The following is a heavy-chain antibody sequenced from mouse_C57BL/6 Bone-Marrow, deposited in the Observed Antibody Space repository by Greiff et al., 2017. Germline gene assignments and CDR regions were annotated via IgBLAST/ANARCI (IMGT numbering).Heavy chain of an antibody. J-gene: IGHJ3*01. CDR1: GYTFTSYG. D-gene: IGHD1-1*01. CDR2: IYPRSGNT. V-gene: IGHV1-81*01. Sequence: QVQLQQSGAELARPGASVKLSCKASGYTFTSYGISWVKQRTGQGLEWIGEIYPRSGNTYYNEKFKGKATLTVDKSSSPAYMELRSLTSEDSAVYFCARNPSHYYGSTWFAYWGQGTLVTVSA. CDR3: ARNPSHYYGSTWFAY.